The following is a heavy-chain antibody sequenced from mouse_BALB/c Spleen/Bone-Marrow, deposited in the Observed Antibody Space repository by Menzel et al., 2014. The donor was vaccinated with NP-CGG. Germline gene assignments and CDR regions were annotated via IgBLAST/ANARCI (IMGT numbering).Heavy chain of an antibody. Sequence: QQCGAALVKPGASDKLSCTASGFNIKVTYMHWVKQRPEQGLEWMGRVDPANGYTKYDQKFEGKATITADTSYNPAFPELSSLASEGSAVYYRARYRLGTSFYHRGPGT. J-gene: IGHJ2*01. V-gene: IGHV14-3*02. CDR2: VDPANGYT. D-gene: IGHD2-12*01. CDR1: GFNIKVTY. CDR3: ARYRLGTSFYH.